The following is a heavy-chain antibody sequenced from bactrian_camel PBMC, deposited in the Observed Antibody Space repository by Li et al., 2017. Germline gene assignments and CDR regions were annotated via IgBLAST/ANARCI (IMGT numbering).Heavy chain of an antibody. V-gene: IGHV3S6*01. D-gene: IGHD4*01. J-gene: IGHJ6*01. CDR3: ARYVTLATIGLGY. Sequence: HVQLVESGGDRVQPGGSLRLACSVFGFTFSMYGMTWVRQGPGKGLEWVCKIHSDGRYTYYQDSVKGRITISRDNAKNTLSLQLNSLKTEDTAMYYCARYVTLATIGLGYWGQGTQVTVS. CDR1: GFTFSMYG. CDR2: IHSDGRYT.